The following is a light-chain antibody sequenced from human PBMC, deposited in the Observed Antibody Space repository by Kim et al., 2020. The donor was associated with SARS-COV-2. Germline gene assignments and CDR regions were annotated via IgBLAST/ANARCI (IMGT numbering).Light chain of an antibody. CDR3: SSYTSTSTLV. V-gene: IGLV2-14*01. CDR1: TSDFGGYDY. CDR2: EVT. J-gene: IGLJ1*01. Sequence: QSALTQPASVSGSPGQSITISCTGTTSDFGGYDYVSWYQQHPDKAPKLMIYEVTNRPSGVSNRFSGSKSGNAASLTISGLQAEDEADYYCSSYTSTSTLVFGTGTKVTVL.